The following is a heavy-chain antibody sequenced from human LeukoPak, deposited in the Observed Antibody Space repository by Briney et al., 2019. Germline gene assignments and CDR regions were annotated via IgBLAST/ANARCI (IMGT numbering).Heavy chain of an antibody. V-gene: IGHV3-74*01. CDR1: GFTFSNYW. CDR2: INSDGRSS. CDR3: ARCGNSYYYLLADYDYYMDV. D-gene: IGHD5-18*01. Sequence: GGSLRLSCAASGFTFSNYWMHWVRQAPGKGLVWVSRINSDGRSSNYADSVKGRFTISRDNAKNTLYLQMNSLRAEDTAVYYCARCGNSYYYLLADYDYYMDVWGKGTTVTVSS. J-gene: IGHJ6*03.